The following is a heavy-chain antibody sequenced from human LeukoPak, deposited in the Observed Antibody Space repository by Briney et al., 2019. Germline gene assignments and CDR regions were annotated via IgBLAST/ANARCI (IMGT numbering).Heavy chain of an antibody. D-gene: IGHD6-6*01. V-gene: IGHV3-23*01. CDR2: ISGSGGST. Sequence: PGGSLRLSCAASGFTFSSYAMSWVRQAPGKGLEWVSAISGSGGSTYYADSVKGRFTISRDNSKSTLYLQMNSLRAEDTAVYYCAKGGFRPAFTRFYLDYWGHGTLVTVSS. J-gene: IGHJ4*01. CDR3: AKGGFRPAFTRFYLDY. CDR1: GFTFSSYA.